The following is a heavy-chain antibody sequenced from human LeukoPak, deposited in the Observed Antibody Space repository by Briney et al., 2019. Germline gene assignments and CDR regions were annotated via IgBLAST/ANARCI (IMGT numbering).Heavy chain of an antibody. CDR3: ARVFSYYDSSGYFGVNAFDI. V-gene: IGHV4-4*07. J-gene: IGHJ3*02. CDR1: GGSISSYY. D-gene: IGHD3-22*01. CDR2: IYTSGST. Sequence: SETLSLTCTVSGGSISSYYWSWIRQPAGKGLGWIGRIYTSGSTNYNPSLKSRVTMSVDTSKNQFSLKLSSVTAADTAVYYCARVFSYYDSSGYFGVNAFDIWGQGTMVTVSS.